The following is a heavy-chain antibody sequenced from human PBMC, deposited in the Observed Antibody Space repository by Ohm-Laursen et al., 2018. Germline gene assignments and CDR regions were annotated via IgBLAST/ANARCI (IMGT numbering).Heavy chain of an antibody. D-gene: IGHD3-3*02. CDR2: MNPNS. Sequence: GSSVKVSCKASGYTFTSYDINWVRQATGQGLEWMGWMNPNSPNTGGTNYAQKFQGRVTMTRDTSISTAYMELSSLRSDDTAMYYCAVALATPQLSDFWGQGTLVTVSS. CDR3: AVALATPQLSDF. V-gene: IGHV1-2*02. J-gene: IGHJ4*02. CDR1: GYTFTSYD.